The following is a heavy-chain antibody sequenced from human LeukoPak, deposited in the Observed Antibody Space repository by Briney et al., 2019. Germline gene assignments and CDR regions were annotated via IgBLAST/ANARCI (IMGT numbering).Heavy chain of an antibody. CDR1: GFSLRTSGMG. CDR3: AHRRGPFDP. V-gene: IGHV2-5*02. D-gene: IGHD2-15*01. J-gene: IGHJ5*02. Sequence: SGPTLMNPTQPLTLTCTFSGFSLRTSGMGGGWIRQPPGKALEWLALIYWDDDKRYCPSLKSRLTITKDTSKNQVVLTMTNMDPVDTATYYCAHRRGPFDPWGQGTLVTVSS. CDR2: IYWDDDK.